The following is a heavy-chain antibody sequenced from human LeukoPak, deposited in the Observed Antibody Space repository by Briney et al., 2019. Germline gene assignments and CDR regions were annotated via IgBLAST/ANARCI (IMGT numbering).Heavy chain of an antibody. Sequence: GGSLRLSCAAAGFTVSTSAMSWVRQAPGKGLEWVSGISGSGGGTYYADSVKGRFSISRDISKNTLYPQMNSLRAEDTAIYYCAKDGKTRNWNYFQAKPVYWGQGTLVTVSS. D-gene: IGHD1-7*01. J-gene: IGHJ4*02. CDR3: AKDGKTRNWNYFQAKPVY. V-gene: IGHV3-23*01. CDR1: GFTVSTSA. CDR2: ISGSGGGT.